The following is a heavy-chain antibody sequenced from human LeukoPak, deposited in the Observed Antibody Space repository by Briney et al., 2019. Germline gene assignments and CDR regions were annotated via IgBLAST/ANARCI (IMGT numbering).Heavy chain of an antibody. J-gene: IGHJ4*02. CDR3: AKRKWNHDTGC. V-gene: IGHV3-23*01. CDR1: GFTISIYA. Sequence: GGSLRLACAASGFTISIYAMSWVSQAPGKGLEWVSGISGGGGSTYYTGSVKGRFTISTDNSKNTLYLQMNSLRAEDTAVYYCAKRKWNHDTGCWGQGTLVTVSS. D-gene: IGHD1-14*01. CDR2: ISGGGGST.